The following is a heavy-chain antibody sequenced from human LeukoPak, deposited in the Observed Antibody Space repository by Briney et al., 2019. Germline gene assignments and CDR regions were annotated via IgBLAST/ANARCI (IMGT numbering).Heavy chain of an antibody. J-gene: IGHJ4*02. CDR2: ISSSSSYI. Sequence: GGSLRLSCAASGFTFSSYSMNWVRQAPGEGLEWVSSISSSSSYIYYADSVKGRFTISRDNAKNSLYLQMSSLRAEDTAVYYCARVCSSSSDYWGQGTLVTVSS. D-gene: IGHD6-13*01. CDR1: GFTFSSYS. V-gene: IGHV3-21*01. CDR3: ARVCSSSSDY.